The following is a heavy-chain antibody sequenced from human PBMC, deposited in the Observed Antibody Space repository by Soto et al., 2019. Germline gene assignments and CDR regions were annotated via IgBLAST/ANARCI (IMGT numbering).Heavy chain of an antibody. J-gene: IGHJ4*02. Sequence: PSETLSVTCSVSGGSISRYHLTWIRQPAGKGLEWIGRIFASGTKYNPSLESRVTMSVDTSKTQFSLNLSSVTAADTAVYYCARDFGSWHDHWGQGTLVTVSS. CDR1: GGSISRYH. CDR2: IFASGT. CDR3: ARDFGSWHDH. V-gene: IGHV4-4*07. D-gene: IGHD6-13*01.